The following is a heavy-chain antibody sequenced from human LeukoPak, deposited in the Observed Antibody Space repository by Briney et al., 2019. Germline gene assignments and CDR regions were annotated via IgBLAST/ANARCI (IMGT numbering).Heavy chain of an antibody. J-gene: IGHJ5*02. CDR2: SGTAGDT. D-gene: IGHD6-13*01. CDR1: GFTFSSSA. Sequence: GGSLRLSCVASGFTFSSSAMNWVRQAPGKGLEWVSASGTAGDTYFADSVKGRFTVSRDNAKNTLYLQMSSLRAEDTAVYYCASASSHRTAAGGDHWGQGTLVTVST. V-gene: IGHV3-23*01. CDR3: ASASSHRTAAGGDH.